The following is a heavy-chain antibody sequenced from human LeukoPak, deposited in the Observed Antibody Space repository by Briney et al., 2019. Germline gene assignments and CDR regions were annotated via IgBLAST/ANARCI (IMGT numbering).Heavy chain of an antibody. CDR1: GFTFSSYA. CDR2: ISYDGSNK. J-gene: IGHJ4*02. V-gene: IGHV3-30*04. Sequence: GGALRLSCAASGFTFSSYAMHWVRQAPGKGLEGVAVISYDGSNKYYADSVKGRFTISRDNSKNKLYLQMSSLRAEDTAVYSCARDESYYDILTGVGYWGQGTLVTVSS. CDR3: ARDESYYDILTGVGY. D-gene: IGHD3-9*01.